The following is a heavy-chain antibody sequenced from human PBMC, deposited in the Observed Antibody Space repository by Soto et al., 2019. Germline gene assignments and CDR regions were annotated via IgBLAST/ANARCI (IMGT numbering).Heavy chain of an antibody. CDR2: ISAYNGNT. CDR3: AGPSGMVASYYFDY. J-gene: IGHJ4*02. CDR1: GYTFTSYG. Sequence: ASVKVSCKASGYTFTSYGISWVRQAPGQGLEWMGWISAYNGNTNYAQKLQGRVTMTTDTSTSTAYMELRSLRSDDTAVYYCAGPSGMVASYYFDYWGQGTLVTVSS. V-gene: IGHV1-18*01. D-gene: IGHD1-26*01.